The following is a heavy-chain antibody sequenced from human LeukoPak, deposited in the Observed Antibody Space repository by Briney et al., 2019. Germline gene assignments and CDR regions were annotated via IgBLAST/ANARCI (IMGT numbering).Heavy chain of an antibody. J-gene: IGHJ3*01. V-gene: IGHV4-59*01. CDR2: IYYSGST. D-gene: IGHD3-16*01. CDR1: GGSISSYY. CDR3: ARGLFGIFVF. Sequence: KTSETLSLTCTVSGGSISSYYWSWIRQPPGKGLEWIGYIYYSGSTNYNPSLKSRVNISVDTSKNQFSLKLSSVTAADTAVYYCARGLFGIFVFWGQGTMVTVSS.